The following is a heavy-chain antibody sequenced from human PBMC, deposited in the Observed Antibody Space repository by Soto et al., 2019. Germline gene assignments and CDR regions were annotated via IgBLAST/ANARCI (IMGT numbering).Heavy chain of an antibody. D-gene: IGHD3-3*01. CDR2: IYPFDFDT. J-gene: IGHJ6*04. CDR3: ARQFGTDPSYPHYEMDV. CDR1: GYNFANHW. Sequence: GESLKISCKGSGYNFANHWIGWVRQMPGQGLEWMGIIYPFDFDTKYNPSFQGHVTISADKSINTAYLQWNSLRASDTAMYYCARQFGTDPSYPHYEMDVWGKGSSVTVSS. V-gene: IGHV5-51*01.